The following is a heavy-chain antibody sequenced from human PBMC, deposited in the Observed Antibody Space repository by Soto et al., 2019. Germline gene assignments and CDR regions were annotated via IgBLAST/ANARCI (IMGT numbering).Heavy chain of an antibody. Sequence: EVQLVESGGGLVQPGGSLRLSCAASGFTFSSYSMNWVRQAPGKGLEWVSYISSSSSTIYYADSVKGRFTISRDNAKNSLYLKMNSLRAEDTAVYYCARVYSTIWDYWGQGTLVTVSS. D-gene: IGHD3-9*01. CDR1: GFTFSSYS. J-gene: IGHJ4*02. CDR2: ISSSSSTI. CDR3: ARVYSTIWDY. V-gene: IGHV3-48*01.